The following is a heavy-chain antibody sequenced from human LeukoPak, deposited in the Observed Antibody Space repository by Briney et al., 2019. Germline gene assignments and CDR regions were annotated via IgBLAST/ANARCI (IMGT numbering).Heavy chain of an antibody. V-gene: IGHV3-30*04. CDR3: ARDGGLAAVQLPSSTFDY. J-gene: IGHJ4*02. D-gene: IGHD2-2*01. Sequence: SCKVSGYTLTELSMHWVRQAPGKGLEWVAVISYDGSNKYYADSVKGRFTISRDNSKNTLYLQMNSLRAEDTAVYYCARDGGLAAVQLPSSTFDYWGQGTLVTVSS. CDR2: ISYDGSNK. CDR1: GYTLTELS.